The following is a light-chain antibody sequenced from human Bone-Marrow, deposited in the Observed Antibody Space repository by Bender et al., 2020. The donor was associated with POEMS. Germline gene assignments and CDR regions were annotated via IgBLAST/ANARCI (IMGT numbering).Light chain of an antibody. V-gene: IGLV2-11*01. Sequence: SALTQPRSVSGSPGQSVTISCTGSYSDVGAYDYVSWYQQHPDKAPKLMIWDVTKRPSGVPDRFSGSKSGNTASLTISRLQAEDEAEYYCCSYAGRNTVLFGGGTRLTVL. CDR3: CSYAGRNTVL. J-gene: IGLJ3*02. CDR1: YSDVGAYDY. CDR2: DVT.